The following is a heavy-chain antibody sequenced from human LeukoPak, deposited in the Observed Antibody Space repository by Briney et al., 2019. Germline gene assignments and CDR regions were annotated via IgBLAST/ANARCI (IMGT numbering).Heavy chain of an antibody. CDR2: ISRDGLDT. J-gene: IGHJ4*02. CDR3: ARDYIGGWNDY. Sequence: GGSLRLSCAASEFTFSTYAMHWVRQAPGKGPEWVAVISRDGLDTYYADSVRGRFTISRDNAKNSLYLQMNSLRVEDTAVYFCARDYIGGWNDYWGQGILVTVSS. CDR1: EFTFSTYA. D-gene: IGHD3-16*01. V-gene: IGHV3-30*04.